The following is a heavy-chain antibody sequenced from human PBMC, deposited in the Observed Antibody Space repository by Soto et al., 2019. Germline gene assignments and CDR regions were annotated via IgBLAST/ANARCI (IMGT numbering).Heavy chain of an antibody. CDR1: GGSISSGDYY. J-gene: IGHJ4*02. V-gene: IGHV4-30-4*01. CDR3: AGLAPWWQQLAGY. CDR2: IYYSGST. Sequence: QVQLQESGPGLVKPSQTLSLTCTVSGGSISSGDYYWSWIRQPPGKGLEWIGYIYYSGSTYYNPSRKSRVTISVDTSKNQFSLKLSSVTAADTAVYYCAGLAPWWQQLAGYWGQGTLVTVSS. D-gene: IGHD2-15*01.